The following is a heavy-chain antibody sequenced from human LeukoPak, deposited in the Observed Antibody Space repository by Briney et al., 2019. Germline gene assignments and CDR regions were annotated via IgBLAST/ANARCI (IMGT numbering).Heavy chain of an antibody. D-gene: IGHD6-13*01. CDR2: IIPVLGTA. Sequence: SVKVSCKASGGTFSSFAISWVRQAPGQGLEWMGGIIPVLGTAKNAQKFQGRVTIITDESTRTAYMELSSLRSEDTAVYYCAKNPFREHSTSWNNWFDPWGQGTLVTVSS. CDR3: AKNPFREHSTSWNNWFDP. J-gene: IGHJ5*02. CDR1: GGTFSSFA. V-gene: IGHV1-69*05.